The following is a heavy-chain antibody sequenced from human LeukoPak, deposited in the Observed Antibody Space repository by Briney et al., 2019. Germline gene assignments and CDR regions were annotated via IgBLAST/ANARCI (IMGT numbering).Heavy chain of an antibody. D-gene: IGHD3-16*01. CDR1: DDSISDYY. V-gene: IGHV4-59*01. CDR2: FHNSGTS. J-gene: IGHJ4*02. CDR3: TGGAGWLIDY. Sequence: SETLFLTCTVSDDSISDYYRGWIRQPPGKGLEWIGYFHNSGTSTYNPSLKSRVTISADTSKNQFSLKLNSLTTADTAVYYCTGGAGWLIDYWGQGILVTVSS.